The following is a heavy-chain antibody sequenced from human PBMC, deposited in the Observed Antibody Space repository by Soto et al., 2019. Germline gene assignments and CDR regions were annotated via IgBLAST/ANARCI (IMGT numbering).Heavy chain of an antibody. CDR2: ISYSGNI. D-gene: IGHD2-15*01. CDR1: GGSISSSTYY. J-gene: IGHJ5*02. V-gene: IGHV4-39*01. Sequence: PSETLSLTCTVSGGSISSSTYYWGWIRQPPGKGLEWIGSISYSGNIYYNPSLKSRVTISVDTSKNQFSLTLRSVTAADTTVYYCAKSEQYCRGGGCFPNWFGPWGQGTLVTVSS. CDR3: AKSEQYCRGGGCFPNWFGP.